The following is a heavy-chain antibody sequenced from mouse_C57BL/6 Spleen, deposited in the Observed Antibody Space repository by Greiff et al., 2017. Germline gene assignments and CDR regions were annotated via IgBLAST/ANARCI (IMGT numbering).Heavy chain of an antibody. CDR2: IDPSDSYT. D-gene: IGHD1-1*01. CDR1: GYTFTSYW. Sequence: QVQLQQPGAELVMPGASVKLSCTASGYTFTSYWMHWVKQRPGQGLEWIGEIDPSDSYTNYNQKFKGKSTLTVDKSSSTAYMQLSSLTSEDSAVYYCARSNYGSPFDYWGQGTTLTVSS. J-gene: IGHJ2*01. CDR3: ARSNYGSPFDY. V-gene: IGHV1-69*01.